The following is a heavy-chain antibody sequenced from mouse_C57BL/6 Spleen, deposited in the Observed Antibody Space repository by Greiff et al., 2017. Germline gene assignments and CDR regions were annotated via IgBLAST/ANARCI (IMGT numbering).Heavy chain of an antibody. CDR3: ARHYGNYLWFAY. Sequence: VQLQQSGAELVKPGASVKLSCTASGFNIKDYYMHWVKQRTEQGLEWIGRIDPEDGETKYAPNFQGKATITADTSSNTAYLQLSSLTSEDTAVYYCARHYGNYLWFAYWGQGTLVTVSA. J-gene: IGHJ3*01. V-gene: IGHV14-2*01. D-gene: IGHD2-1*01. CDR1: GFNIKDYY. CDR2: IDPEDGET.